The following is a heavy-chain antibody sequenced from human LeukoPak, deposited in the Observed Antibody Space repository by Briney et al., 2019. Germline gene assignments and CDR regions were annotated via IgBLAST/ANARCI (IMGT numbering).Heavy chain of an antibody. V-gene: IGHV3-66*02. CDR2: IYSGGST. J-gene: IGHJ5*02. D-gene: IGHD2-2*01. Sequence: PGGSLRLSCAASGFTVSSNYMSWVRQAPGKGLEWVSVIYSGGSTYYADSVKGRFTISRDNSKNTLYLQMNSPRAEDTAVYYCATGWEYCSSTSCPIDPWGQGTLVTVSS. CDR1: GFTVSSNY. CDR3: ATGWEYCSSTSCPIDP.